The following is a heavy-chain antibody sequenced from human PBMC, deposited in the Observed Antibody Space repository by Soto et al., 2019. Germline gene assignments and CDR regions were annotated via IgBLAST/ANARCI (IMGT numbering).Heavy chain of an antibody. CDR2: INPIFGTP. CDR3: AREGRHFDY. CDR1: GGTFSSYA. Sequence: SVKVSCKASGGTFSSYAISWVRQAPGQGLEWMGGINPIFGTPHYAQKYQGRVTITADTFTNTAYMELTRLTSDDTAVYFCAREGRHFDYGGQGTLVTAPQ. V-gene: IGHV1-69*06. J-gene: IGHJ4*02.